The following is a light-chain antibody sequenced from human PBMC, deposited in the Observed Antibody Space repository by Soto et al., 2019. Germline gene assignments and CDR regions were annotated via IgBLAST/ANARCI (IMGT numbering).Light chain of an antibody. CDR1: RSNIGAGYD. J-gene: IGLJ3*02. Sequence: QSVLTQPPSVSGAPGQRVTISCTGSRSNIGAGYDVHWYQRLPGTAPKLLIYINTNRPSGVPDRFSGSKSGTSASLAITGLQAEDEVDYYCQSYDSSLSGWVFGGGTKLTVL. CDR3: QSYDSSLSGWV. V-gene: IGLV1-40*01. CDR2: INT.